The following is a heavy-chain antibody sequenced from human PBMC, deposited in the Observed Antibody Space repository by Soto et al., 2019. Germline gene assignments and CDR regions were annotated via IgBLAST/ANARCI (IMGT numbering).Heavy chain of an antibody. CDR2: ISSSSSYI. D-gene: IGHD3-16*01. J-gene: IGHJ3*02. Sequence: PGGSLRLSCAASGFTFSSYSMNWVRQAPGKGLEWVSSISSSSSYIYYADSVKGRFTISRDNAKNSLYLQMNSLRAEDTAVYYCARDREIWGIIAAFDIWGEGTMVTV. V-gene: IGHV3-21*01. CDR3: ARDREIWGIIAAFDI. CDR1: GFTFSSYS.